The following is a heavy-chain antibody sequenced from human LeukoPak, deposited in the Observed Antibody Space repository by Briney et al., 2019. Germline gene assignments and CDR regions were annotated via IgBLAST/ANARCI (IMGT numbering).Heavy chain of an antibody. CDR1: GGSISSGGYY. CDR2: IYYSGST. J-gene: IGHJ4*02. Sequence: PSQTLSLTCTVSGGSISSGGYYWSWIRQHPGKGLEWIGYIYYSGSTYYNPSLKSRVTISVDTSKNQFSLKLSSVTAADTAVYYCARHHDSSGYYFYWGQGTLVTVSS. V-gene: IGHV4-31*03. D-gene: IGHD3-22*01. CDR3: ARHHDSSGYYFY.